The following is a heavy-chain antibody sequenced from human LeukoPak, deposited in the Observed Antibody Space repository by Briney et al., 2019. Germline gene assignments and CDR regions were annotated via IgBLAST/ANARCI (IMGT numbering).Heavy chain of an antibody. J-gene: IGHJ4*02. Sequence: PSETLSLTCTVSGGSTSSYYWSWIRQPAGKGLEWIGRIYTSGSTYYNPSLKSRVTMSVDTSKNQFSLKLSSVTAADTAVYYCARLYSSSWYGEDYFDYWGQGTLVTVSS. CDR2: IYTSGST. V-gene: IGHV4-4*07. CDR3: ARLYSSSWYGEDYFDY. CDR1: GGSTSSYY. D-gene: IGHD6-13*01.